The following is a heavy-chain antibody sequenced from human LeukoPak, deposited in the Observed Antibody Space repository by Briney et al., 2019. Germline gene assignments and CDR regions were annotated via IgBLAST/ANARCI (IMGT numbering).Heavy chain of an antibody. Sequence: GASVKVSCKASGYTFTTYAIHWVRQAPGQRLEWMGWINAADNTKYSQKFQGRVTFTRDTSASTAYMELSSLGSEDTAIYYCAHLLDYGDNRLDFWGQGTLVTVSS. CDR2: INAADNT. CDR1: GYTFTTYA. V-gene: IGHV1-3*01. D-gene: IGHD4-17*01. J-gene: IGHJ4*02. CDR3: AHLLDYGDNRLDF.